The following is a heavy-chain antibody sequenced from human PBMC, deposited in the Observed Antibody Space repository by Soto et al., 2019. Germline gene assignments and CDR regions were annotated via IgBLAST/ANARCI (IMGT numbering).Heavy chain of an antibody. CDR1: GYTFTNYG. CDR2: INTYNGNA. CDR3: ARGVGSGTYYNQYNWFDP. J-gene: IGHJ5*02. D-gene: IGHD3-10*01. Sequence: ASVKVSCKASGYTFTNYGISWVRQAPGQGLEWMGWINTYNGNANHAQKLQGRVTMTTDTSTSTAYMELRSLRSDDTAVYYCARGVGSGTYYNQYNWFDPWGQGTLVTVSS. V-gene: IGHV1-18*01.